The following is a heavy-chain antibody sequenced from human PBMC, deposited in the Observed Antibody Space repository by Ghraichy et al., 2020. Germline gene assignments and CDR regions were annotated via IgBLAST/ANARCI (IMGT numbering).Heavy chain of an antibody. J-gene: IGHJ6*01. CDR3: ARRLGIHGYYYYYGMDV. CDR1: GASISSSSYY. Sequence: SETLSLTCTVSGASISSSSYYWGWIRQPPGKGLEWIGSIYYSGSTYYNPSLESRVTISVDTSKNQFSLKLSSVTAADTAVYYCARRLGIHGYYYYYGMDVWGQGATVTVSS. CDR2: IYYSGST. V-gene: IGHV4-39*07. D-gene: IGHD5-18*01.